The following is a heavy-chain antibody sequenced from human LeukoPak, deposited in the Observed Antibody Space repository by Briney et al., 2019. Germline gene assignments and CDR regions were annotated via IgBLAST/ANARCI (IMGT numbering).Heavy chain of an antibody. V-gene: IGHV5-10-1*01. CDR2: IDPSDSYT. J-gene: IGHJ4*02. CDR1: GYSFTSYW. Sequence: GESLKISCKGSGYSFTSYWISWVRQMPGKGLEWMGRIDPSDSYTNYSPSFQGHVTISADKSSSTAYLQWSSLKASDTAMYYCARRFYDSSAYTGFFDYWGQGTLVTVSS. CDR3: ARRFYDSSAYTGFFDY. D-gene: IGHD3-22*01.